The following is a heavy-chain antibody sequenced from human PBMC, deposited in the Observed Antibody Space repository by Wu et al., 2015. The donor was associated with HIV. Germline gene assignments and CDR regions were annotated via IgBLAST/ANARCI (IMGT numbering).Heavy chain of an antibody. V-gene: IGHV1-24*01. D-gene: IGHD2-21*01. J-gene: IGHJ5*02. CDR3: VTNLIVNPGYNWFDP. Sequence: QVYLEQSGAEVKKPGASVTVSCKVSGYFLSKISIHWVRQAPGKGLEWMGGFVPEDDETIYAQKFQGRVIMTEDTSTDTAYMQLSSLRSEDTAVYYCVTNLIVNPGYNWFDPWGQGTLVTVSS. CDR1: GYFLSKIS. CDR2: FVPEDDET.